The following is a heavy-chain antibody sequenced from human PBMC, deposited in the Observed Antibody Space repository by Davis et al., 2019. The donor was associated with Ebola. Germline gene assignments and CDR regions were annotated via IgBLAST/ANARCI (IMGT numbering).Heavy chain of an antibody. CDR2: IWYDGSNE. J-gene: IGHJ4*02. V-gene: IGHV3-33*01. Sequence: GESLKISCAASGFTFSSYGMHWVRQAPGKGLEWVAVIWYDGSNENYAASVTGRFTISRDNSRNTLYLQMNSLRPEETAVYYGARGGVGSTSPFDYWGQGTLVTVSS. CDR3: ARGGVGSTSPFDY. CDR1: GFTFSSYG. D-gene: IGHD1-26*01.